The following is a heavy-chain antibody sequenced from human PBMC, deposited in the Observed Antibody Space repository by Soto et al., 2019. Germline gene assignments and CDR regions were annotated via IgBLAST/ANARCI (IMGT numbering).Heavy chain of an antibody. V-gene: IGHV4-39*01. J-gene: IGHJ4*02. CDR1: GGSISSSDYY. CDR3: ASRSGWYGALDY. Sequence: QLQVQESGPGLVKPSETLSLTCTVSGGSISSSDYYWDWIRQPPGKGLEWIGNIYKSGSTYYNPSLKSRVTISVDTSKNQFSLNLSSVTAADTAVYYCASRSGWYGALDYWGQGTLVTVSS. CDR2: IYKSGST. D-gene: IGHD6-19*01.